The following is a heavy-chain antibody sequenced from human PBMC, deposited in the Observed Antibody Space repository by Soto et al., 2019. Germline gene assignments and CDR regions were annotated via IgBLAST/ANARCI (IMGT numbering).Heavy chain of an antibody. CDR1: GDSTSRGGYY. J-gene: IGHJ3*02. D-gene: IGHD4-17*01. CDR3: ARGAGDYGDAFDI. CDR2: IYWSGNT. Sequence: PSETLSLTCRVSGDSTSRGGYYWSWIRQHPGKGLEWIGYIYWSGNTYFNPSLKSRVSISLGTSSNQFSLNLTSVTAADTAVYYCARGAGDYGDAFDIWGQGTTVTVSS. V-gene: IGHV4-31*03.